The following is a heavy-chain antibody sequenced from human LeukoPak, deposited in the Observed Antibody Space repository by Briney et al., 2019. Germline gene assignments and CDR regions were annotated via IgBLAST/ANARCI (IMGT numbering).Heavy chain of an antibody. Sequence: PGGSLRLSCAASGFTFSDYYMSWIRQAPGKGLEWVAVISYDGSNKYYADSVKGRFTISRDNSKNTLYLQMNSLRAEDTAVYYCARDFRVITTAGYWGQGTLVTVSS. J-gene: IGHJ4*02. CDR3: ARDFRVITTAGY. D-gene: IGHD3-22*01. CDR1: GFTFSDYY. V-gene: IGHV3-30-3*01. CDR2: ISYDGSNK.